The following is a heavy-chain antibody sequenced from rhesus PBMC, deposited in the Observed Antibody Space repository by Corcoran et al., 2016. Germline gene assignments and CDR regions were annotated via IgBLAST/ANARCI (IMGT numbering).Heavy chain of an antibody. CDR3: AKDSRWTVTTRLDY. V-gene: IGHV3S5*01. D-gene: IGHD4-23*01. J-gene: IGHJ4*01. Sequence: EVQLVESGGGLVQPGGSLRLSCAASGFTFSSYGMSWVRQAPGKGLEGVSYINNGGGSTYYADSVKCRLTITRDNSKNTLSLKMNSLRAEDTAVYYCAKDSRWTVTTRLDYWGQGVLVTVSS. CDR1: GFTFSSYG. CDR2: INNGGGST.